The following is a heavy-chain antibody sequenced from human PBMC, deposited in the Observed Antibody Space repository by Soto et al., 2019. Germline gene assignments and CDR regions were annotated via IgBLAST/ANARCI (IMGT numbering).Heavy chain of an antibody. CDR1: GGSIRSYY. CDR3: ARNYGFYFDY. D-gene: IGHD3-10*01. CDR2: IYYSGST. J-gene: IGHJ4*02. Sequence: PSETLSLTCTVSGGSIRSYYWSWIRQPPGKGLEWIGYIYYSGSTNYNPSLKSRVTISVDTSKNQFSLKLSSVTAADTAVYYCARNYGFYFDYWGQGTLVTVS. V-gene: IGHV4-59*08.